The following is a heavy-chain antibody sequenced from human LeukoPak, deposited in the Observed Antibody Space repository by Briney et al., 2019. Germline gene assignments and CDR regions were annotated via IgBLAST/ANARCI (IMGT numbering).Heavy chain of an antibody. CDR3: ARDLSDYGMYYFDY. V-gene: IGHV1-69*13. D-gene: IGHD4/OR15-4a*01. CDR2: IIPISGTA. Sequence: SVKVSCKASGGSFSSYAISWVRLAPGQGLEGMGGIIPISGTANYAQKFQGRVTITADESTSTAYMDPNSLRSEDTAVYYCARDLSDYGMYYFDYWGQGTLVTVSS. J-gene: IGHJ4*02. CDR1: GGSFSSYA.